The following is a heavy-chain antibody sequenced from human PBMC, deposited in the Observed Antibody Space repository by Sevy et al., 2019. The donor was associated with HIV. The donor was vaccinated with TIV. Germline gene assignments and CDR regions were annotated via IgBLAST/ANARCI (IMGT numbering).Heavy chain of an antibody. V-gene: IGHV1-2*02. D-gene: IGHD2-15*01. CDR3: ARTPGGKYCSGGSCDYYYGMDV. Sequence: ASVKVSCKASGYTFTGYYMHWVRQAPGQGLEWMGWINPNSGGTNYAQKFQGRVTMTKDTSISTAYMELSRLRSDDTDVYYCARTPGGKYCSGGSCDYYYGMDVWGQGTTVTVSS. CDR1: GYTFTGYY. J-gene: IGHJ6*02. CDR2: INPNSGGT.